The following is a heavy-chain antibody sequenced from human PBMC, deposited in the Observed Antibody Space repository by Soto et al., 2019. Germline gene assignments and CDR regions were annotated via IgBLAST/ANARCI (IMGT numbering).Heavy chain of an antibody. V-gene: IGHV3-48*02. J-gene: IGHJ3*02. CDR3: ASLVVAKTRNAFDI. Sequence: PGGSLRLSCAASGFTFSSYSMNWVRQAPGKGLEWVSYISSSSSTIYYADSVKGRFTISRDNAKNSLYLQMNSLRDEDTAVYYCASLVVAKTRNAFDIWGQGTMVTVS. CDR2: ISSSSSTI. CDR1: GFTFSSYS. D-gene: IGHD3-22*01.